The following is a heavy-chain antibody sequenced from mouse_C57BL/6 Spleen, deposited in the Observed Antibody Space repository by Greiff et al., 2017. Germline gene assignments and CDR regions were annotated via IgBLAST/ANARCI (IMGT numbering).Heavy chain of an antibody. CDR1: GYTFTEYT. Sequence: QVQLQQSGAELVKPGASVKLSCKASGYTFTEYTIHWVKQRSGQGLEWLGWFYPGRGSIKYNEKLQDKATLTADKSSSTVYMELSRLTSEATTVYFCARHEALTGNFDYWGQGTTLTVSS. D-gene: IGHD4-1*01. J-gene: IGHJ2*01. V-gene: IGHV1-62-2*01. CDR3: ARHEALTGNFDY. CDR2: FYPGRGSI.